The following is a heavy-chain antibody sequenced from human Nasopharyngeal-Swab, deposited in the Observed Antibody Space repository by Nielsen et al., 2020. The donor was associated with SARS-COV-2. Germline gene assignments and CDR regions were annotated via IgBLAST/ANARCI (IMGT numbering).Heavy chain of an antibody. CDR1: GFTFSIYA. CDR2: INDYEDRL. CDR3: ARDAPAHYGASY. Sequence: GGSLRLSCSASGFTFSIYAMHWVRQAPGKGLEYVSTINDYEDRLYYADSVKGRFSISRDSSKNTLYLQMDSLRGEDTAVYYCARDAPAHYGASYWGRGTLVTVSS. J-gene: IGHJ4*02. V-gene: IGHV3-64*04. D-gene: IGHD4-17*01.